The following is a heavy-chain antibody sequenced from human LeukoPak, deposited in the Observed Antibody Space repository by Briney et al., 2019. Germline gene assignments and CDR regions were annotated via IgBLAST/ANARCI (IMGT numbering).Heavy chain of an antibody. D-gene: IGHD3-22*01. J-gene: IGHJ4*02. CDR3: AKDPDDSSGYYFDY. CDR2: ISGSGGST. CDR1: GFTFSSYA. Sequence: GGSLRLSCAASGFTFSSYAVSWVRQAPGKGLEWVSAISGSGGSTYYADSVKGRFTISRDNSKNTLYLQMNSLRAEDTAVYYCAKDPDDSSGYYFDYWGQGTLVTVSS. V-gene: IGHV3-23*01.